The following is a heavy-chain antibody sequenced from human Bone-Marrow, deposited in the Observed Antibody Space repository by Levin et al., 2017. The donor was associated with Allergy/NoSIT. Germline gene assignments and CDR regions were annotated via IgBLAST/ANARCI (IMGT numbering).Heavy chain of an antibody. J-gene: IGHJ3*02. D-gene: IGHD2-15*01. V-gene: IGHV3-74*01. CDR2: IKGDGSIR. CDR3: VREQYEGDSPVVVAGATALSDAFDI. CDR1: GFAFSRYW. Sequence: HTGGSLRLSCAASGFAFSRYWMHWVRQGPGKGLVWVSRIKGDGSIRDYADSVKGRFTISRDNAKNTLYLQMSGLRAEDMALYDCVREQYEGDSPVVVAGATALSDAFDIWGQGTMVTVSS.